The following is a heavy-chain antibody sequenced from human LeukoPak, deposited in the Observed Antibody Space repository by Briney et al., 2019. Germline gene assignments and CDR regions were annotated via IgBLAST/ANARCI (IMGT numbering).Heavy chain of an antibody. CDR3: AKERGYSYGIDAFDI. CDR1: GFTFDDYA. V-gene: IGHV3-9*03. D-gene: IGHD5-18*01. CDR2: ISWNSGSI. J-gene: IGHJ3*02. Sequence: GGSLRLPCAASGFTFDDYAMHWVRQAPGKGLEWVSGISWNSGSIGYADSVKGRFTISRDDAKNSLYLQMNSLRAEDMALYYCAKERGYSYGIDAFDIWGQGTMVTVSS.